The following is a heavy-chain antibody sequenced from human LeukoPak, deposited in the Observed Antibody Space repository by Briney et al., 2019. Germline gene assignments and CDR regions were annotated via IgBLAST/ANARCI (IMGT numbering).Heavy chain of an antibody. V-gene: IGHV3-23*01. CDR1: GISLSNYA. Sequence: GGSLRLSCVVSGISLSNYATTWVRQAPGKGLEWVSYISERGGSTTYADSVKGRFTISRDTSLNTLYLQMNNLRAEDTAVYFCAKRGVVIRGLLVIGYHQEAYLYDFWGQGVLVTVSS. CDR3: AKRGVVIRGLLVIGYHQEAYLYDF. D-gene: IGHD3-10*01. J-gene: IGHJ4*02. CDR2: ISERGGST.